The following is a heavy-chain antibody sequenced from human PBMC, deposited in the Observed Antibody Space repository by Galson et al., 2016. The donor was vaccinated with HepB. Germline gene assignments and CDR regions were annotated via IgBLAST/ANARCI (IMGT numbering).Heavy chain of an antibody. CDR1: GGSFSGYY. J-gene: IGHJ6*02. V-gene: IGHV4-34*01. D-gene: IGHD2/OR15-2a*01. CDR2: INQSGGT. Sequence: ETLSLTCAVHGGSFSGYYWGWIRQVPGKGLEWIGEINQSGGTNPNLSLKSRVTISLDTSRNQFSLKMNSMTAADTAVYFCARRSALYAMDVWGPGTTVTVSS. CDR3: ARRSALYAMDV.